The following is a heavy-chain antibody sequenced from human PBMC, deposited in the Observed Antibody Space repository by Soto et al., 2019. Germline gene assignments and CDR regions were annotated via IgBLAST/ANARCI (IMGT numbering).Heavy chain of an antibody. CDR2: IYYSGST. D-gene: IGHD6-13*01. CDR3: VRTPDGSWPTWFDP. CDR1: GGSITSSSYY. Sequence: NPSETLSLTCTVSGGSITSSSYYWGWIRQSPGKGLEWIGYIYYSGSTNYNPSLKSQVSISIDTSNNQFSLKLSSVTAADTAVYYCVRTPDGSWPTWFDPWGQGTQVT. J-gene: IGHJ5*02. V-gene: IGHV4-39*07.